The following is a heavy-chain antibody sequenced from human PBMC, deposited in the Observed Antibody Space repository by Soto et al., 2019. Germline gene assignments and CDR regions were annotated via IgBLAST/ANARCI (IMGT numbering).Heavy chain of an antibody. D-gene: IGHD3-22*01. CDR2: INHSGRT. J-gene: IGHJ4*02. CDR3: AARGYVSSGPEY. CDR1: GGSFSGYY. Sequence: QVQLQQWGAGLLKPSETLSLTCAVYGGSFSGYYWIWIRPSPGKGLEGIGEINHSGRTHYNPSLRSRVTLATDTSKNQFFLRLTSVTPADTAVYYCAARGYVSSGPEYWGQGDLVTVSS. V-gene: IGHV4-34*01.